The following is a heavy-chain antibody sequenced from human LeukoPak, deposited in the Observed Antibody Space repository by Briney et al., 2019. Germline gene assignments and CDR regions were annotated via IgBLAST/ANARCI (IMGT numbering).Heavy chain of an antibody. D-gene: IGHD1-26*01. CDR1: GYTFTGYY. V-gene: IGHV1-2*06. J-gene: IGHJ4*02. CDR3: ARDNDLRPIVGATTFPNEFDY. CDR2: INPSTGGT. Sequence: ASVKVSCKPSGYTFTGYYLHWVRQAPGQALEWMVRINPSTGGTNYAQNFQGRVTMTRDASISTAYMELSRLTSDDTAVYYCARDNDLRPIVGATTFPNEFDYWGQGTLVTVSS.